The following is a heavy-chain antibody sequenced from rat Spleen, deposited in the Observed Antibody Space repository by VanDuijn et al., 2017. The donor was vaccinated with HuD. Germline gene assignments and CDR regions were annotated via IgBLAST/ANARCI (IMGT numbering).Heavy chain of an antibody. J-gene: IGHJ2*01. CDR1: GFTFSDYN. V-gene: IGHV5-7*01. CDR3: AREAGLPFHYFDY. CDR2: ISYDGSST. D-gene: IGHD1-4*01. Sequence: EVQLVESGGGLVQPGRSLKLSCAASGFTFSDYNMAWVRQAPKKGLDWVTTISYDGSSTYYRDSVKGRFTISRDNAKTTLYLQMDSLRSEDTATYFCAREAGLPFHYFDYWGQGVMVTVSS.